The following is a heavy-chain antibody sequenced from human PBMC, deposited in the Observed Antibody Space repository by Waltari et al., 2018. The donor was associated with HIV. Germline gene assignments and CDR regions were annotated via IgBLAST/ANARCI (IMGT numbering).Heavy chain of an antibody. J-gene: IGHJ4*02. CDR2: IYYTGST. Sequence: QVQLQESGPGLVKPSETLSLICTVSGGSISNYYWGWIRQPPGQGLEWIGYIYYTGSTDYNPSLKSRVTISVDTSKNQFSLKLTSVTAADTAQYYCARYSSAWTGFDYWGQGTLVTVSS. D-gene: IGHD6-19*01. V-gene: IGHV4-59*01. CDR3: ARYSSAWTGFDY. CDR1: GGSISNYY.